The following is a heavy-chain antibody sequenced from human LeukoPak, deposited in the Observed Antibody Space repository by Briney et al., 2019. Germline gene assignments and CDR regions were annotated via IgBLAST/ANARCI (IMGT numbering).Heavy chain of an antibody. V-gene: IGHV4-34*01. CDR1: GGSFSGYY. J-gene: IGHJ4*02. D-gene: IGHD3-16*02. Sequence: SETLSLTCGVYGGSFSGYYWSWIRQPPGKGLEWIGDINHSGSTNYNPSLKSRVTISIDTSKNQFFLNLSSVTDADTAVYYCARVPYDYIWGSYLGFDYWGQGTLVTVSS. CDR3: ARVPYDYIWGSYLGFDY. CDR2: INHSGST.